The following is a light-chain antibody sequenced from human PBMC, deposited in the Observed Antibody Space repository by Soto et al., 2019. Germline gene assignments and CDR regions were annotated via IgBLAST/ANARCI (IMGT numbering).Light chain of an antibody. V-gene: IGLV2-8*01. J-gene: IGLJ1*01. CDR3: SSYAGSNNFEV. CDR1: SSDVGGYNY. Sequence: QSVLTQPLSASGSPGQSVTISCTGTSSDVGGYNYVSWYQQHPGKAPKLMIYEVSKRPSGAPDRFSGSKSGNTASLTVSGLQAEDEADYYCSSYAGSNNFEVFGTGTKVTVL. CDR2: EVS.